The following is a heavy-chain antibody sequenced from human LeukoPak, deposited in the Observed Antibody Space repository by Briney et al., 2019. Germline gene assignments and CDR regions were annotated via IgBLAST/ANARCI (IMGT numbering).Heavy chain of an antibody. CDR3: ARVRPQDGFDI. CDR2: IYSGGST. Sequence: GGSLRLSCAASEFSVGSNYMTWVRQAPGKGLEWVSLIYSGGSTYYADSVKGRFTISRDNSKNTLHLQMNSLKASDTAMYYCARVRPQDGFDIWGQGTMVTVSS. J-gene: IGHJ3*02. V-gene: IGHV3-66*01. CDR1: EFSVGSNY.